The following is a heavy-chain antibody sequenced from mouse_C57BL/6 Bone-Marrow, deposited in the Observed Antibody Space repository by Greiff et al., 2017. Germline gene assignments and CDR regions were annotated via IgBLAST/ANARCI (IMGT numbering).Heavy chain of an antibody. CDR3: VPSFITDAMDY. Sequence: EVMLVESGGGLVQPKGSLKLSCAASGFTFNTYAMHWVRQAPGKGLEWVARLRSKSSNYATYYADSVKDRFTISRDDSQSMLYLQMNNLKTEDTAMYYCVPSFITDAMDYWGQGTSVTVSS. CDR1: GFTFNTYA. J-gene: IGHJ4*01. V-gene: IGHV10-3*01. D-gene: IGHD1-1*01. CDR2: LRSKSSNYAT.